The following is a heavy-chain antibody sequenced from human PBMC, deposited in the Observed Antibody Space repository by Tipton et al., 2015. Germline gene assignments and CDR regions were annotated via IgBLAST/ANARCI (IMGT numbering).Heavy chain of an antibody. CDR2: ISGYNGNT. J-gene: IGHJ6*02. V-gene: IGHV1-18*01. Sequence: QVQLVQSGAEVKKPGASVKVSCKASGYTFTSYGISWVRQAPGQGLEWMGWISGYNGNTNYAQKLQGRVTMTTDTSTSTAYMELRSLRSDETAVYYCARVPSYDFWSGYYQWGYYYGMDVWGQGTTVTVSS. CDR1: GYTFTSYG. D-gene: IGHD3-3*01. CDR3: ARVPSYDFWSGYYQWGYYYGMDV.